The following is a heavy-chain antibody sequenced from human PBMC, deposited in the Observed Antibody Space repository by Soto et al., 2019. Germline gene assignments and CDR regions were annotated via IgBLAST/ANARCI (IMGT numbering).Heavy chain of an antibody. V-gene: IGHV1-8*02. CDR1: GYTFTAYA. J-gene: IGHJ4*02. Sequence: ASVKVSCKASGYTFTAYAMHWVRQATGQGLEWMGWMNPNSGNTGYAQKFQGRVTMTRNTSISTAYMELSSLRSEDTAVYYCARTLYGDNVDYWGQGTLVTVSS. CDR3: ARTLYGDNVDY. D-gene: IGHD4-17*01. CDR2: MNPNSGNT.